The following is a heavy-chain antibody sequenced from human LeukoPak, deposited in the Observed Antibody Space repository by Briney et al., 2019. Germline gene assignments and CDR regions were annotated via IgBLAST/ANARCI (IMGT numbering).Heavy chain of an antibody. V-gene: IGHV3-64*01. J-gene: IGHJ4*02. CDR3: ARRAGSNWYMDY. Sequence: GGSLRLSCAASGFTFSSFAMHWVRQAPGKGLEYVSAISSNGGSTYYANSVKGRFTISRDNSKNTLYLQMGSLRVEDMAVYYCARRAGSNWYMDYWGQGTLVTVSS. D-gene: IGHD6-13*01. CDR2: ISSNGGST. CDR1: GFTFSSFA.